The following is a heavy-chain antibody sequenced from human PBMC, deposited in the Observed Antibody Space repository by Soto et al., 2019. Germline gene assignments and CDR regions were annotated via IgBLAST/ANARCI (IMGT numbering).Heavy chain of an antibody. J-gene: IGHJ3*02. D-gene: IGHD2-15*01. Sequence: SVKVSCKASGFTFTSSAMQWVRQARGQRLEWIGWIVVGSGNTNYAQKFQERVTITRDMSTSTAYIELSSLRSEDTAVYYCAGGYCSGGSCYPTGAFDIWGQGTMVTVSS. CDR2: IVVGSGNT. CDR1: GFTFTSSA. V-gene: IGHV1-58*02. CDR3: AGGYCSGGSCYPTGAFDI.